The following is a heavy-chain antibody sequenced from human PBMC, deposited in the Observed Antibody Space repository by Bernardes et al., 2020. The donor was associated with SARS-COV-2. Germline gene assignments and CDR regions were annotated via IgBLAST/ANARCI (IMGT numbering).Heavy chain of an antibody. D-gene: IGHD1-26*01. J-gene: IGHJ6*02. CDR2: IYTIGRT. V-gene: IGHV4-61*02. CDR1: GASVSSGSYY. CDR3: ARVLPEWGSNGADV. Sequence: SETLSLTCTVSGASVSSGSYYWTWIRQPAGKGLDWIGRIYTIGRTNYSPSLEGRGTISIDTSKNQFSLILTSVTAADTAVYYCARVLPEWGSNGADVWGQGTTVTVSS.